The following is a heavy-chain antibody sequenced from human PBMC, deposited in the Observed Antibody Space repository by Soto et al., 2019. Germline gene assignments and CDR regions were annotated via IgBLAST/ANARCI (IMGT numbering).Heavy chain of an antibody. D-gene: IGHD1-26*01. CDR1: GGSISSSSYY. V-gene: IGHV4-39*01. Sequence: SETLSLTCTVSGGSISSSSYYWGWIRQPPGKGLEWIGTIYYSGSTYYNPSLKSRVTISVDTSKNQFSLKLSSVTAADTAVYYCARRGGREGATVYSWGQGALVTVSS. CDR3: ARRGGREGATVYS. J-gene: IGHJ4*02. CDR2: IYYSGST.